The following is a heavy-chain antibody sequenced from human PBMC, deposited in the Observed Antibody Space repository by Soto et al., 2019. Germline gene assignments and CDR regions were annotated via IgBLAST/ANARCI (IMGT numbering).Heavy chain of an antibody. D-gene: IGHD3-10*01. J-gene: IGHJ3*01. CDR2: VHSDGTTT. Sequence: EVQLVESGGGLVQPGESLRLSCAASGFTFDYYWMHWVRQAPGKGLVWVSRVHSDGTTTTYADSVQGRFTISRDNARNTVSLQMSSLRAEDTAIYYCARGDRGGFDLWGPGTVVTVSS. CDR1: GFTFDYYW. V-gene: IGHV3-74*01. CDR3: ARGDRGGFDL.